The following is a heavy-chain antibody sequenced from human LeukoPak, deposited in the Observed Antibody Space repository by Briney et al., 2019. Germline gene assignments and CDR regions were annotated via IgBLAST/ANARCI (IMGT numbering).Heavy chain of an antibody. CDR1: GFTFSNYA. CDR2: ISSRSSYI. D-gene: IGHD6-19*01. CDR3: ARGKEPVAGSLSHFDY. V-gene: IGHV3-21*01. J-gene: IGHJ4*02. Sequence: GGSLRLSCVASGFTFSNYAMSWIRQAPGKGLEWVSSISSRSSYINYADSLKGRFTISRDNAKNSLYLQMNSLRAEDTAVYYCARGKEPVAGSLSHFDYWGQGTLVTVSS.